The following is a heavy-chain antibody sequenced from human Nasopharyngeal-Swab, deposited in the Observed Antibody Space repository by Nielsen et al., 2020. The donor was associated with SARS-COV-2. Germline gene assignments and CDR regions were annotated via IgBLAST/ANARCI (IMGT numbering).Heavy chain of an antibody. CDR1: GYTFTGYY. Sequence: ASVKVSCKASGYTFTGYYIHWVRQAPAQGLEWMGWINPNSGGTNYAQKFQGWVTMTRDTSISTAYMELSRLKSDDTAMYYCARDRSASWSALDVWGKGTTVTVSS. CDR2: INPNSGGT. V-gene: IGHV1-2*04. CDR3: ARDRSASWSALDV. D-gene: IGHD6-13*01. J-gene: IGHJ6*04.